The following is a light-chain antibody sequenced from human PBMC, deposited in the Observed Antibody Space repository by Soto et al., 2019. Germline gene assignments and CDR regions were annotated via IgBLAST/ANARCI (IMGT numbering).Light chain of an antibody. CDR3: CSFAAGSTPYV. J-gene: IGLJ1*01. CDR1: SSDVGNYNL. CDR2: EGS. Sequence: QSALTQPASVSGSPGQSITISCTGTSSDVGNYNLVSWYQHHPGKAPKLMIYEGSKRPSGVSNRFSGSKSGNTASLTISGHQAEDEADYYCCSFAAGSTPYVFGTGTKVTVL. V-gene: IGLV2-23*01.